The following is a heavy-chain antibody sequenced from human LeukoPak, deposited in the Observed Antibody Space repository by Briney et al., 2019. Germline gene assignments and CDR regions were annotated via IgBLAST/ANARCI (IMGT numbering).Heavy chain of an antibody. CDR1: GLTITNSP. D-gene: IGHD3-9*01. CDR3: AKMHPVPGPYF. J-gene: IGHJ4*02. Sequence: GGSLRLSCVASGLTITNSPMSWVRQAPGKGLEWVSSIIETDGRTSYADSVRGRFTISRDNTKITLFLQMNSLRTEDTALYYCAKMHPVPGPYFWGQGTLVTVSS. CDR2: IIETDGRT. V-gene: IGHV3-23*01.